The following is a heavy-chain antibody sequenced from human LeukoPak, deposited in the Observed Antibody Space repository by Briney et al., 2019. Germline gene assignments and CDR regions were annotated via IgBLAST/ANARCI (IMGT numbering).Heavy chain of an antibody. Sequence: ASVKVSCKASGCTFTGYYMHWVRQAPGQGLEWMGWINPNSGGTNYAQKFQGRVTMTRDTSISTAYMELSRLRSDDTAVYYCARVGRLASSGWYRGWFDPWGQGTLVTVSS. J-gene: IGHJ5*02. V-gene: IGHV1-2*02. CDR3: ARVGRLASSGWYRGWFDP. CDR2: INPNSGGT. CDR1: GCTFTGYY. D-gene: IGHD6-19*01.